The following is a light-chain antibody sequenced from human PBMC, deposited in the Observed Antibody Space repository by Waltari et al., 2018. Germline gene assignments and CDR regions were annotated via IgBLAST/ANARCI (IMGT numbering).Light chain of an antibody. CDR2: YDD. V-gene: IGLV1-36*01. CDR3: AAWDDSLSGWV. CDR1: SSTIGNTA. J-gene: IGLJ3*02. Sequence: QSVLTQPPSVSEAPRQRVTISCSGSSSTIGNTAVNWYQQLPGKAPKLLIYYDDLLPSGVSDRFSGSKSGTSASLAISGLQSEDEADYYCAAWDDSLSGWVFGGGTKLTVL.